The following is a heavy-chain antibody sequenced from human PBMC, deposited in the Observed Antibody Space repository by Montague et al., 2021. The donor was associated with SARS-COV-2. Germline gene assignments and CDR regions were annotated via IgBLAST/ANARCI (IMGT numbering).Heavy chain of an antibody. CDR3: ARVRHLGRGMDV. CDR2: LLLRTERNY. CDR1: GDSVVGHGLR. V-gene: IGHV6-1*01. J-gene: IGHJ6*02. Sequence: CAISGDSVVGHGLRSEGHRSEPQTEFQRLGRLLLRTERNYHYADSVKSRITIDPDTSKNQVSLQLRSVTPEDTAVYFCARVRHLGRGMDVWGQGTTVTVSS. D-gene: IGHD7-27*01.